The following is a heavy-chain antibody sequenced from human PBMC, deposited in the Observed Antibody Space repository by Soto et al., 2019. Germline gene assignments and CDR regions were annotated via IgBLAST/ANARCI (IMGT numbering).Heavy chain of an antibody. CDR2: ISYDGSNK. CDR1: GFTFSSYA. V-gene: IGHV3-30-3*01. D-gene: IGHD3-3*01. CDR3: ERDGYDFGSGSIIRGWFDP. Sequence: QVQLVESGGGVVQPGRSLRLSCAASGFTFSSYAMHWVRQAPGKGLEWVAVISYDGSNKYYADSVKGRFTISRDNSKNTLYLQMNSLGAEDTAVYYCERDGYDFGSGSIIRGWFDPWGQGTLVTVSS. J-gene: IGHJ5*02.